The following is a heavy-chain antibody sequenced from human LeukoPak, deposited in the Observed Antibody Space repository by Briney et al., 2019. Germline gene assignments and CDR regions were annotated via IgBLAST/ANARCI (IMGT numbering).Heavy chain of an antibody. Sequence: PWASVKVSCKASGYTFTDYYMHWVRQAPGQGLEWMGGIIPIFGTANYAQKFQGRVTITADESTSTAYVELSSLRSEDTAVYYCARDRYSSSWYRFDPWGQGTLVTVSS. D-gene: IGHD6-13*01. J-gene: IGHJ5*02. CDR1: GYTFTDYY. V-gene: IGHV1-69*13. CDR3: ARDRYSSSWYRFDP. CDR2: IIPIFGTA.